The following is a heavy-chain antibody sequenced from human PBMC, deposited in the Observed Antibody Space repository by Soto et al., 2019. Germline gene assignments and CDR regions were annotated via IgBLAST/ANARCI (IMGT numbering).Heavy chain of an antibody. V-gene: IGHV3-23*01. Sequence: EVQLLESGGGLVQPGGSLRLSCAASGFTFSSYAMSWVRQAPGKGLEWVSAISGSGGSTYYADSVKGRFTISRDNSKNTLYLQMNSLRAEDTAVYYCANQLDLFGIAVAGTQAGVDVWGQGTTVTVSS. CDR3: ANQLDLFGIAVAGTQAGVDV. J-gene: IGHJ6*02. CDR1: GFTFSSYA. CDR2: ISGSGGST. D-gene: IGHD6-19*01.